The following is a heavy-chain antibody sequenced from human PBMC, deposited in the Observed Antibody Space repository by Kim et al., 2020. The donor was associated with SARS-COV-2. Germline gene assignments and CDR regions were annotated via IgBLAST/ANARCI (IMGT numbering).Heavy chain of an antibody. CDR2: ISGSGGST. D-gene: IGHD6-19*01. V-gene: IGHV3-23*01. Sequence: GGSLRLSCAASGFTFSSYAMSWVRQAPGKGLEWVSAISGSGGSTYYADSVKGRFTISRDNSKNTLYLQMNSLRAEDTAVYYCAKFSVAGTFYYYYGMDVWGQGTTVTVSS. J-gene: IGHJ6*02. CDR1: GFTFSSYA. CDR3: AKFSVAGTFYYYYGMDV.